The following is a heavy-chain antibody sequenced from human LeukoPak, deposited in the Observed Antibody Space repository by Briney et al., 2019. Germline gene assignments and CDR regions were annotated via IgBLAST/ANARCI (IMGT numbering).Heavy chain of an antibody. V-gene: IGHV3-7*01. CDR1: GFTFSSYW. J-gene: IGHJ4*02. D-gene: IGHD6-13*01. CDR2: IKQDGGEK. Sequence: GGSLRLSCAASGFTFSSYWMSWVRQAPGKGLEWVANIKQDGGEKYYVDSVKGRFTISRDNAKNSLYLQMNSLRAEDTAVYYCARAIDSSSWYRTYYFDYWGQGTLVTVSS. CDR3: ARAIDSSSWYRTYYFDY.